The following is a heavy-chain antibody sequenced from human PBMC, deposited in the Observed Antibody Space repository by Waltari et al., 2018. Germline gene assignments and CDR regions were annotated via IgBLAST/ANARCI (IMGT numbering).Heavy chain of an antibody. CDR2: SNQGETT. J-gene: IGHJ6*02. CDR1: GGSFTAFY. Sequence: QVQLQQWGAGLLKPSETLSLTCTVTGGSFTAFYWSWVRQHPGKGLEWIGDSNQGETTQYNPSLRGRVSISVDKSRNQFSLTLTSVTAADTAVYYCARGQGEGADVWAQGTAVTVS. V-gene: IGHV4-34*01. D-gene: IGHD3-16*01. CDR3: ARGQGEGADV.